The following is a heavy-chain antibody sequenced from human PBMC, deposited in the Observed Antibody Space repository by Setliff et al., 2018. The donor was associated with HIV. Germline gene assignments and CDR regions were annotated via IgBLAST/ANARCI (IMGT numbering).Heavy chain of an antibody. CDR1: GDTFTGYT. J-gene: IGHJ4*02. Sequence: SVKVSCKSSGDTFTGYTITWVRQAPGQGLEWVGGIIPSLGIANYAQRFQGRVTFTADASTSTVYMELSSLRSEDTGMYYCARDAGYSGSAWNYWGQGTLVTVSS. D-gene: IGHD5-12*01. CDR2: IIPSLGIA. V-gene: IGHV1-69*10. CDR3: ARDAGYSGSAWNY.